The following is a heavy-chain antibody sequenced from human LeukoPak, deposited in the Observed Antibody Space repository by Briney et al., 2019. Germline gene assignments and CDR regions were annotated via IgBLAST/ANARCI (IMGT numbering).Heavy chain of an antibody. D-gene: IGHD3-16*01. CDR3: ARALGAEGWFDP. J-gene: IGHJ5*02. CDR2: TYYRSKWYN. Sequence: SQTLSLTCAISGDSVSSNSAAWNWIRQSPSRGLEWLGRTYYRSKWYNDYAVSVKSRININPDTSKNQFSLQLSSVTPEDTAVYYCARALGAEGWFDPWGQGTLVTVSS. CDR1: GDSVSSNSAA. V-gene: IGHV6-1*01.